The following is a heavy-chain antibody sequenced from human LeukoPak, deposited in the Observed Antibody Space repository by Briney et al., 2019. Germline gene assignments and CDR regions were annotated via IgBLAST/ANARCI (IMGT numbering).Heavy chain of an antibody. CDR3: ARSTYGGIAAADPPLDY. D-gene: IGHD6-13*01. CDR1: GGSISSGDYY. Sequence: PSETLSLTCTVSGGSISSGDYYWSWIRQPAGKGLEWIGRIYTSGSTNYNPSLKSRVTMSVDTSKNQFSLKLSSVTAADTAVYYCARSTYGGIAAADPPLDYWGQGTLVTVSS. V-gene: IGHV4-61*02. CDR2: IYTSGST. J-gene: IGHJ4*02.